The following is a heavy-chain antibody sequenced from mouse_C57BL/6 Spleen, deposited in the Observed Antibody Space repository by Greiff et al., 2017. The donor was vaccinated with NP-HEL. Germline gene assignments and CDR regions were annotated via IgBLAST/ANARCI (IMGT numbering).Heavy chain of an antibody. Sequence: DVHLVESGGDLVKPGGSLKLSCAASGFTFSSYGMSWVRQTPDKRLEWVATISSGGSYTYYPDSVKGRFTISRDNAKNTLYLQMSSLKSEDTAMYYCARHGYDWYFDVWGTGTTVTVSS. CDR3: ARHGYDWYFDV. J-gene: IGHJ1*03. V-gene: IGHV5-6*01. CDR2: ISSGGSYT. CDR1: GFTFSSYG. D-gene: IGHD2-2*01.